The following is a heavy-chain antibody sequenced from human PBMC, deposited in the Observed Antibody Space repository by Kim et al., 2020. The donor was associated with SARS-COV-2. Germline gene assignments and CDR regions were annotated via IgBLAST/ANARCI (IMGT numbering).Heavy chain of an antibody. Sequence: ASVKVSCKASGYTFTGYYMHWVRQAPGQGLEWMGWINPSIGGTTYAQKFQGRVTMTRDTSISTAYMELGRLTSDDTAVYYCARVRRYGGSWTIDYWGQGTLVTVSP. CDR2: INPSIGGT. CDR1: GYTFTGYY. CDR3: ARVRRYGGSWTIDY. J-gene: IGHJ4*02. V-gene: IGHV1-2*02. D-gene: IGHD6-13*01.